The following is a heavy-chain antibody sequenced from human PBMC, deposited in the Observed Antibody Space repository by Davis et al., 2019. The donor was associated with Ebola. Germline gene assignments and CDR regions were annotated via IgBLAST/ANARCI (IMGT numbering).Heavy chain of an antibody. J-gene: IGHJ6*02. D-gene: IGHD6-6*01. V-gene: IGHV1-3*01. CDR3: ASRKPRSSDIRYYYYYGMDV. Sequence: ASVKVSCKASRYIFTHYAIHWVRQAPGQRLEWMGWINAGYGNTKYSQKFQGRVTITRDTSASTAYMELSSLRSEDTAVYYCASRKPRSSDIRYYYYYGMDVWGQGTTVTVSS. CDR1: RYIFTHYA. CDR2: INAGYGNT.